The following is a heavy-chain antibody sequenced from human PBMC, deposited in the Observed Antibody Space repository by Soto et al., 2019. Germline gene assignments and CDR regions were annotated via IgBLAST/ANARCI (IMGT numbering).Heavy chain of an antibody. J-gene: IGHJ4*02. V-gene: IGHV3-21*01. D-gene: IGHD2-2*01. CDR3: ARDRQGYCSSTRCYAYDY. CDR2: INSSSSYI. Sequence: GGSLRLSCAASGCTFSSYSMNWVRQAPGKGLEWVSSINSSSSYIYYADSVKGRFTISRDNANNSLYLQMNSLRAEDTAVYYCARDRQGYCSSTRCYAYDYWGQGTLVTVSS. CDR1: GCTFSSYS.